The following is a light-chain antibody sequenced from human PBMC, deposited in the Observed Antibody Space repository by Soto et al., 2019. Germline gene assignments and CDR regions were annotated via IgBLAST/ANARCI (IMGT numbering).Light chain of an antibody. CDR2: EVR. Sequence: QAVVTQPASVSGSPGQSITISCTGTSRDVGAYNLVSWYQQHPGKAPKLLIYEVRNRPSGISFRFSGSGSGNTASLTISGLLAEDEADYYCSAYTTRSTLVFGGGTKLTVL. J-gene: IGLJ2*01. CDR3: SAYTTRSTLV. CDR1: SRDVGAYNL. V-gene: IGLV2-14*01.